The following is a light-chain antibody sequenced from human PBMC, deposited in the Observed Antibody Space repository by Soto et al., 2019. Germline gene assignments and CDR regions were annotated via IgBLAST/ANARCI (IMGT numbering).Light chain of an antibody. Sequence: QSVLTQPPSVSGAPGQRVTISCTGSSSNIGAGYDVHWYQQLPGTAPKLLIYDNNNRPSGVPDRFSGSKSGTSASLAITGLQGEDEGDYYCQSYDSSLSSWVFGGGTKVTVL. CDR2: DNN. CDR1: SSNIGAGYD. V-gene: IGLV1-40*01. J-gene: IGLJ3*02. CDR3: QSYDSSLSSWV.